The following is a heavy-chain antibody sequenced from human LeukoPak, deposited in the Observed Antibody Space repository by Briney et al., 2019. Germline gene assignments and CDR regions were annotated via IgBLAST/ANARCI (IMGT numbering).Heavy chain of an antibody. V-gene: IGHV4-39*01. CDR1: GASINTDNY. CDR2: VHFSGAT. CDR3: AKHRMWLVGLDY. D-gene: IGHD6-19*01. J-gene: IGHJ4*02. Sequence: SETLSLTCTVSGASINTDNYWGWIRQSPGKGLELIGSVHFSGATHHNPSLKSRVAIALDTSKNQFSLELNSVTAADTAIYYCAKHRMWLVGLDYWGQGTLVTVSS.